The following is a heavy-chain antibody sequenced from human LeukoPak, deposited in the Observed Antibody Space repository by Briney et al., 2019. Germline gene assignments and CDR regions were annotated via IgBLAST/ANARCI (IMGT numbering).Heavy chain of an antibody. CDR1: GGSISSGDYY. V-gene: IGHV4-30-4*08. J-gene: IGHJ4*02. D-gene: IGHD2-2*01. CDR2: IYYSGST. CDR3: ARGGDIVVVPAARPFDY. Sequence: PSETLSLTCTVSGGSISSGDYYWSWIRQPPRKGLEWIGYIYYSGSTYYNPSLKSRVTISVDTSKNQFSLKLSSVTAADTAVYYCARGGDIVVVPAARPFDYWGQGTLVTVSS.